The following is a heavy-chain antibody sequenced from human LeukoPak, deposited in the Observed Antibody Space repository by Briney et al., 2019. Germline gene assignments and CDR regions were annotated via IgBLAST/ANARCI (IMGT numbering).Heavy chain of an antibody. D-gene: IGHD3-22*01. CDR1: GGSFTTHY. V-gene: IGHV4-59*11. J-gene: IGHJ3*01. CDR3: ASDSISMNAFDA. CDR2: ISYIGST. Sequence: SETLSPTCTVSGGSFTTHYWSWIRQPPGKGLEWIGYISYIGSTNYNPSLKSRVTISIDTSNNEVSLMLTSVTAADTAVYYCASDSISMNAFDAWGQGTMVTVSS.